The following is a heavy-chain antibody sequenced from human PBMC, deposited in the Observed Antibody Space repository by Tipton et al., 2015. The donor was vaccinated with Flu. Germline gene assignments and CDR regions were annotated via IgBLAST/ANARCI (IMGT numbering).Heavy chain of an antibody. CDR1: GFTFSSYA. Sequence: SLRLPCAASGFTFSSYAMSWVRQAPGKGLEWVSAISESGGSTYYADSVKGRFTISRDNSKNTLFLQMISLRAEDTAVYYCARDHPPSITVLGEITDYFGMAVWGQGTTVTVSS. J-gene: IGHJ6*02. D-gene: IGHD3-3*01. CDR2: ISESGGST. CDR3: ARDHPPSITVLGEITDYFGMAV. V-gene: IGHV3-23*01.